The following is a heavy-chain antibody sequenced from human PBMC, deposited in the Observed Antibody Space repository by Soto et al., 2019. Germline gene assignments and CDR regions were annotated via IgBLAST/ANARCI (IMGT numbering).Heavy chain of an antibody. CDR3: ARVFEAYYDFWSAPGWFDP. V-gene: IGHV1-18*01. D-gene: IGHD3-3*01. CDR1: GYTFTSYG. J-gene: IGHJ5*02. Sequence: ASVKVSCKASGYTFTSYGISWVRQAPGQGLEWMGWISAYNGNTNYAQKLQGRVTMTTDTSTSTAYMELRSLRSDDTAVYYCARVFEAYYDFWSAPGWFDPWGQGTLVTVS. CDR2: ISAYNGNT.